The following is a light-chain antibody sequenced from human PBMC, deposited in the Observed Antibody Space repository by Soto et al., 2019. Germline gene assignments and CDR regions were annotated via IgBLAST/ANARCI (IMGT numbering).Light chain of an antibody. J-gene: IGLJ2*01. CDR3: CSYAGSFVV. V-gene: IGLV2-11*01. CDR2: AVS. CDR1: SSDVGAYNY. Sequence: QSALTQPRPVSGSPGQSITISCTGTSSDVGAYNYVSWYQQHPGKAPKLIIYAVSKRPSGVPDRFSGSKSGNTASLTISGLQAEDEADYYCCSYAGSFVVFGGGTKLTVL.